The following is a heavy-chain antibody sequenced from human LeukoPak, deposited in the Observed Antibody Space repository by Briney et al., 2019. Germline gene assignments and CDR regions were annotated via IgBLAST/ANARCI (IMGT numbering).Heavy chain of an antibody. J-gene: IGHJ5*02. V-gene: IGHV1-8*03. D-gene: IGHD2-2*01. CDR1: GYTFTSYD. CDR2: MNPNSGNT. CDR3: AREKRDSTGGVNWFDP. Sequence: ASVKVSCKASGYTFTSYDINWVRQATGQGLEWMGWMNPNSGNTGYAQKFQGRVTITRNTSISTAYMELSSLRSEDTAVYYCAREKRDSTGGVNWFDPWGQGTLVTVSS.